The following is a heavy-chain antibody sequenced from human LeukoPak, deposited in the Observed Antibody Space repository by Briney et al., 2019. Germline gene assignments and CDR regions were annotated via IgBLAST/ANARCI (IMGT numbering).Heavy chain of an antibody. V-gene: IGHV4-61*02. J-gene: IGHJ4*02. CDR1: DGSINSGNYY. D-gene: IGHD5-12*01. CDR2: IYISGST. CDR3: ARGTTGWGDYDFGFVSSYFDY. Sequence: SETLSLTYTVSDGSINSGNYYWSWIRQPAGKGLEWIGRIYISGSTNYNPPLKSRVTISVYTSKKQFSLKLSSVTAADTAVYYCARGTTGWGDYDFGFVSSYFDYWGQGTLVTVSS.